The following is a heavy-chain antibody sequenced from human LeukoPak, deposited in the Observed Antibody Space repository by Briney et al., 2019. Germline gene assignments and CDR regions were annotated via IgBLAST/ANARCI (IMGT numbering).Heavy chain of an antibody. CDR2: TSGSGGST. Sequence: GGSLRLSCAASGFTFSSNAMSWVRQAPGKGLEWVSATSGSGGSTYYADSVKGRFTISRDNSKNTLYLQMNSLRAEDTAVYYCARGRIVVVPAAIYYWGQGTLVTVSS. V-gene: IGHV3-23*01. CDR1: GFTFSSNA. D-gene: IGHD2-2*01. CDR3: ARGRIVVVPAAIYY. J-gene: IGHJ4*02.